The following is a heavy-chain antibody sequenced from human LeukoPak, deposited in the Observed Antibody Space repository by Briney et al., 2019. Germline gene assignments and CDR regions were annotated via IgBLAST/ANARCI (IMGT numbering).Heavy chain of an antibody. V-gene: IGHV4-39*01. Sequence: SETLSLACTVSGGSISIIDYYWGWVRQSPGKGLEWFGSVYYSGSTYYHRSVKSRVAISVDTPKKQFSLKLSSVTAADTAVYYCARHGTNHFYDYWGQGTLVTVSS. J-gene: IGHJ4*02. D-gene: IGHD1-26*01. CDR1: GGSISIIDYY. CDR2: VYYSGST. CDR3: ARHGTNHFYDY.